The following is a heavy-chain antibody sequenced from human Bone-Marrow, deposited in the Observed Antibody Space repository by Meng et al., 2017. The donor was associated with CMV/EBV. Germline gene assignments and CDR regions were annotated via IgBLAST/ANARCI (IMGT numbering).Heavy chain of an antibody. Sequence: GGSLRLSCAASGFTFDDYAMHWVRQAPGKGLEWVSGISWNSGSIGYADSVKGRFTISRDNAKNSLYLQMNSLRAEDTAVYYCARDLGAAAGTGPPGGMDVWGQGTTVTVSS. CDR1: GFTFDDYA. CDR3: ARDLGAAAGTGPPGGMDV. CDR2: ISWNSGSI. D-gene: IGHD6-13*01. V-gene: IGHV3-9*01. J-gene: IGHJ6*02.